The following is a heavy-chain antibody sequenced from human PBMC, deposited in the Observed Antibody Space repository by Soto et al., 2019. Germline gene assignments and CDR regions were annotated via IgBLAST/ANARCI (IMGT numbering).Heavy chain of an antibody. V-gene: IGHV3-48*01. CDR2: ISSSSSVI. CDR3: ARNLSLGSNWYDYMDV. CDR1: GFILSDCA. J-gene: IGHJ6*03. Sequence: EVQLVESGGGLVQPGGSLRLSCATSGFILSDCAMNWVRQAPGKGLEWVSYISSSSSVIDYADSVKGRFTVSRVNARNSLSHQLTSRIAEDTAVYYCARNLSLGSNWYDYMDVWGKGTTVTVSS. D-gene: IGHD7-27*01.